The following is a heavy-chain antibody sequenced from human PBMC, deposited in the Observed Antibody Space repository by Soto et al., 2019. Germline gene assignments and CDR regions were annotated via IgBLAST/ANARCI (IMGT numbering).Heavy chain of an antibody. V-gene: IGHV3-23*01. Sequence: GGSLRLSCAASGFTFSSYAMSWVRQAPGKGLEWVSAISGSGGSTYYADSVKGRFTISRDNSKNTLYLQMNSLRAEDTAVYYCAKARGHSSSSEEFNWFDPWGQGTLVTVSS. CDR3: AKARGHSSSSEEFNWFDP. CDR1: GFTFSSYA. D-gene: IGHD6-13*01. CDR2: ISGSGGST. J-gene: IGHJ5*02.